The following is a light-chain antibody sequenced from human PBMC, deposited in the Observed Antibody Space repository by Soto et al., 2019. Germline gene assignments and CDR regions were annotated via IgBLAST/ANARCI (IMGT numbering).Light chain of an antibody. Sequence: EIVLTQSPGTLSLSPGERATLSYRPGQSLSSSSLAWYQQNLGQAPRLLICGAGSRATGIPDRLTGGGSGTDFILTVSRLEPEYFAVYNCQQYGISPPWAFGQGTKVEIK. CDR3: QQYGISPPWA. CDR2: GAG. J-gene: IGKJ1*01. CDR1: QSLSSSS. V-gene: IGKV3-20*01.